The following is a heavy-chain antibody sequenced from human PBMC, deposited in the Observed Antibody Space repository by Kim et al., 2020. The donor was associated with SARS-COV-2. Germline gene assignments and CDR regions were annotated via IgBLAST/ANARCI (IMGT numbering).Heavy chain of an antibody. CDR2: INTDESRT. D-gene: IGHD2-21*02. V-gene: IGHV3-74*01. J-gene: IGHJ1*01. CDR3: ARDWAGCGGDCS. Sequence: GGSLRLSCAASGFTFSTSWMHWVLQAPGKGLVWVSLINTDESRTNYADSVKGRFSISRDNAKNILYLQMNSLRAEDTAVYYCARDWAGCGGDCSWGQGTLVTVSS. CDR1: GFTFSTSW.